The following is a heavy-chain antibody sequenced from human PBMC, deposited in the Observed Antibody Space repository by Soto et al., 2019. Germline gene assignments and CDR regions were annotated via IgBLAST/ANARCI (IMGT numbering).Heavy chain of an antibody. V-gene: IGHV3-23*01. CDR3: AKDGQYRTDGFDV. CDR2: LSRGGGTT. CDR1: GFTFSSHG. Sequence: EAQLLESGGDWAQPGGSLRLSCAASGFTFSSHGMSWVRQAPGKGLEWIAGLSRGGGTTYYADSVKGRFTSSRDNSKNTQDLIMNNLKVEDTALYYCAKDGQYRTDGFDVGGQGTIVTVSS. J-gene: IGHJ3*01. D-gene: IGHD6-6*01.